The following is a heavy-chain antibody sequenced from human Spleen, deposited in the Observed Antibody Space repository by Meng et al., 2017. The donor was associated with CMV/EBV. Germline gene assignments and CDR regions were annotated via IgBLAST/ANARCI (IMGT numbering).Heavy chain of an antibody. CDR3: ARIRYHDFWSAPFDY. CDR2: IHYGGSA. Sequence: GAVSSGSAYWSWIRQPPGKGLAWIGYIHYGGSANYNPSLKSRVTISVDTSKNQFSLNLSSVTAADTAVFYCARIRYHDFWSAPFDYWGQGTPVTVSS. J-gene: IGHJ4*02. V-gene: IGHV4-61*01. CDR1: GAVSSGSAY. D-gene: IGHD3-3*01.